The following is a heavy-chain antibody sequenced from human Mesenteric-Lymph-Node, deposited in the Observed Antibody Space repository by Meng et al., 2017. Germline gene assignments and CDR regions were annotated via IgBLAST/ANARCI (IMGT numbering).Heavy chain of an antibody. Sequence: GGSLRLSCAASGFTFSSYAMHWVRQSPGKGLEWVAVISYDESNKYYADSVKGRFTISRDNAKNSLYLQMNSLRAEDTAVYYCAREAEGDVDIVATHYFDYWGQGTLVTVSS. CDR2: ISYDESNK. J-gene: IGHJ4*02. CDR1: GFTFSSYA. D-gene: IGHD5-12*01. V-gene: IGHV3-30*04. CDR3: AREAEGDVDIVATHYFDY.